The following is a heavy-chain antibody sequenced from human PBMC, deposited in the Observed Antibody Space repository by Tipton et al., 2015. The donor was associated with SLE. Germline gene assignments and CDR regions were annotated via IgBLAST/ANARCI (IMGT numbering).Heavy chain of an antibody. J-gene: IGHJ6*02. CDR1: GFTFDDYA. V-gene: IGHV3-43D*04. CDR3: AKDRIAVAGRGRYGMDD. D-gene: IGHD6-19*01. CDR2: ISWDGGST. Sequence: GSLRLSCAASGFTFDDYAMHWVRQAPGKGLEWVSLISWDGGSTYYADSVKGRFTISRDNSKNSLYLQMNSLRAEDTALYYCAKDRIAVAGRGRYGMDDWGQGTTVSVSS.